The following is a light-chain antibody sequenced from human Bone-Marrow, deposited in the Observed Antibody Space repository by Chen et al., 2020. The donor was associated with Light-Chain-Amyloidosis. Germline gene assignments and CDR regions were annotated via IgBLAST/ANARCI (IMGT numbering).Light chain of an antibody. J-gene: IGKJ4*01. V-gene: IGKV3-15*01. CDR2: SAS. CDR1: QSVRNH. Sequence: EKVMTQSPATLSVYPGERATLSCRASQSVRNHLAWYQQKPGQAPRLLIYSASIRATGIPVMFSASGSETEFTLTISSLQSEDFAVYYCQQYNTWPLTFGGGTKVDIK. CDR3: QQYNTWPLT.